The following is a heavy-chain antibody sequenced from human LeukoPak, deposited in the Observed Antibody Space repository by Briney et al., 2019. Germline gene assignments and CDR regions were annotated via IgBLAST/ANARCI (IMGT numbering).Heavy chain of an antibody. CDR2: IYPDDSDT. D-gene: IGHD3-10*01. CDR3: ARHGRYGSATYYRREVDY. CDR1: GYRFSDYW. V-gene: IGHV5-51*01. J-gene: IGHJ4*02. Sequence: GESLKISCKGSGYRFSDYWITWVRQMPGKGLEWMGIIYPDDSDTRYSPSFQGQVTISANKSINTAYLQWSSLKASDTAMYYCARHGRYGSATYYRREVDYWGQGTLATVSS.